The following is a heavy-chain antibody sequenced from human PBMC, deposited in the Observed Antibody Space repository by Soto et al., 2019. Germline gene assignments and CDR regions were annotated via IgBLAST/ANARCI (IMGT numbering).Heavy chain of an antibody. D-gene: IGHD3-3*01. CDR3: ASGQTNYDFWSGPIRVSFDY. CDR1: GFTFSSYS. J-gene: IGHJ4*02. CDR2: ISSSSSTI. Sequence: WGSLRLSCAASGFTFSSYSMNWVRQAPGKGLEWVSYISSSSSTIYYADSVKGRFTISRDNAKNSLYLQMNSLRAEDTAVYYCASGQTNYDFWSGPIRVSFDYWGQGTLVTVSS. V-gene: IGHV3-48*01.